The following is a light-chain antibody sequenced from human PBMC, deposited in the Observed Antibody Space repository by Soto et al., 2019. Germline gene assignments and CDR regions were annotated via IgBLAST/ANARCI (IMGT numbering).Light chain of an antibody. CDR2: EVS. CDR1: SSDVGGYNY. V-gene: IGLV2-14*01. CDR3: SSYTSSGVFV. J-gene: IGLJ1*01. Sequence: QSALTQPASVSGSPGQSITISCTGTSSDVGGYNYVSWYQQHPGKAPKLMIYEVSNRPSGVSNRFSGSKSGNTASLTISGLQAEDEADYYCSSYTSSGVFVFGTGTKVTVL.